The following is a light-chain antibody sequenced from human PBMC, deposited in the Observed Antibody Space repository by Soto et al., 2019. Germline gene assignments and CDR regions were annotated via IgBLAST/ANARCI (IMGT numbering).Light chain of an antibody. CDR1: QSISSW. J-gene: IGKJ1*01. CDR2: QAS. CDR3: KQYNSYSRT. V-gene: IGKV1-5*03. Sequence: DLQMTQSPSTLSASVGDRVTITCRASQSISSWLAWYQQKPGKAPKLLISQASSLESGVPSRFSGSGSWTEFTLTIRSLQPDDFATYYGKQYNSYSRTFGQGTKVEIK.